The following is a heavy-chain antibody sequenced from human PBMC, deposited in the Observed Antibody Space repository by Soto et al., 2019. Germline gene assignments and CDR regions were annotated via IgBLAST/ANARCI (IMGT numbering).Heavy chain of an antibody. J-gene: IGHJ3*02. CDR1: GFTFSDYY. V-gene: IGHV3-11*06. CDR3: ASLVVTASQPHFDAFDI. Sequence: GGSLRLSCAASGFTFSDYYMSWIRQAAGKGLEWVSYISSSSSYTNYADSVKGRFTISRDKAKNSLYLQMNSLRAEDTAVYYCASLVVTASQPHFDAFDIWGQGTMVTVSS. D-gene: IGHD2-21*02. CDR2: ISSSSSYT.